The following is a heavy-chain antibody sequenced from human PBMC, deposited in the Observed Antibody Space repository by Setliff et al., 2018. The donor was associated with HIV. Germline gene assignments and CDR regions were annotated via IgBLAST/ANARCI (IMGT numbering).Heavy chain of an antibody. CDR1: GYTFTSYA. CDR3: AGEGQWLA. V-gene: IGHV1-3*01. D-gene: IGHD6-19*01. J-gene: IGHJ5*02. CDR2: VNADNGNT. Sequence: ASVKVSCKASGYTFTSYALHWVRQAPGQRLEWMGWVNADNGNTKYSEKFQGRVTITRDTAASTVYMELSSLKSEDTAVYYCAGEGQWLAWGQGTLVT.